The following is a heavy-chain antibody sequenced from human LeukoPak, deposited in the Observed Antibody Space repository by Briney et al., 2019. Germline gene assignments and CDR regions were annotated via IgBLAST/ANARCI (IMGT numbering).Heavy chain of an antibody. CDR3: ARYYYDSSGYNFDY. Sequence: SETLSLTCTVSGGSVSSGSYYWRWIRQPPGKGLEWIGYTYYSGSTNYNPSLKSRVTISVDTSKNQFSLKLSSVTAADTAVYYCARYYYDSSGYNFDYWGQGTLVTVSS. J-gene: IGHJ4*02. CDR1: GGSVSSGSYY. D-gene: IGHD3-22*01. V-gene: IGHV4-61*01. CDR2: TYYSGST.